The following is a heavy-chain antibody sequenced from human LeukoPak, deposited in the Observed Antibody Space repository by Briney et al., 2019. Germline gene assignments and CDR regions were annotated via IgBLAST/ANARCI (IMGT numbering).Heavy chain of an antibody. Sequence: SETLSLTCAVYGGSFSGYYWSWIRQPPGKGLEWIGEINHSGSTNYNPSLKSRVTISVDTSKNKFSLTLSSVTAADTAVYYWARRASVLLWFGETPTPYYFDYWGQGTLVTVSS. CDR1: GGSFSGYY. CDR3: ARRASVLLWFGETPTPYYFDY. CDR2: INHSGST. D-gene: IGHD3-10*01. J-gene: IGHJ4*02. V-gene: IGHV4-34*01.